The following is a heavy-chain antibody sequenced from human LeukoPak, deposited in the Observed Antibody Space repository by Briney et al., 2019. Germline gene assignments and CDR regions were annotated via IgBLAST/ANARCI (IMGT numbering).Heavy chain of an antibody. CDR2: ISAYNGNT. CDR1: GFTFTTYG. D-gene: IGHD3-22*01. J-gene: IGHJ5*02. V-gene: IGHV1-18*01. CDR3: ARELDYDSSGYGLPGWFDP. Sequence: ASVKVSCKAPGFTFTTYGLSWVRQAPGQGLEWMGWISAYNGNTNYAQKLQGRVTMTTDTSTSTAYMELRSLRSDDTAVYYCARELDYDSSGYGLPGWFDPWGQGTLVTVSS.